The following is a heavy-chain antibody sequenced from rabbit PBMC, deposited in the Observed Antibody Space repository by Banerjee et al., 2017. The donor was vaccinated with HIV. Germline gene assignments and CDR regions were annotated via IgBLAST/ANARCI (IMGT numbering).Heavy chain of an antibody. J-gene: IGHJ4*01. V-gene: IGHV1S45*01. CDR2: IVTGGSGST. D-gene: IGHD1-1*01. CDR1: GFSFSSSYY. Sequence: QEQVKESGGDLVKPGGSLTLTCTASGFSFSSSYYMCWVRQAPGKGLEWIGCIVTGGSGSTYYASWAKGRFTISKTSSTTVTLQMTSLTAADTATYFCARGAYASSGFGLWGPGTLVTVS. CDR3: ARGAYASSGFGL.